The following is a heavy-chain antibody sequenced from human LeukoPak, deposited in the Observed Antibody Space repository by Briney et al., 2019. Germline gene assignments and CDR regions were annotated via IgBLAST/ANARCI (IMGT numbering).Heavy chain of an antibody. D-gene: IGHD1-26*01. Sequence: GGSLRLFCAASGFTFSSYGMHWVRQAPGKGLEWVAVISYDGSNKYYADSVKGRFTISRDNSKNTLYLQMNSLRAEDTAVYYCAKGRIVGAPPFDYWGQGTLVTVSS. CDR2: ISYDGSNK. CDR1: GFTFSSYG. J-gene: IGHJ4*02. CDR3: AKGRIVGAPPFDY. V-gene: IGHV3-30*18.